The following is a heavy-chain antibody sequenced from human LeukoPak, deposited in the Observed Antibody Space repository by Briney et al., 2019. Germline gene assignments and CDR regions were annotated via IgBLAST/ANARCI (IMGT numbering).Heavy chain of an antibody. D-gene: IGHD1-26*01. Sequence: GGSLRLSCAASGFTFSSYAMHWVRQAPGKVLEWVPVISYDGSNKYYADSVKGRFTISRDNSKNTLYLQMNSLRAEDTAVYYCARDLFSGSYVFDYWGQGTLVTVSS. CDR3: ARDLFSGSYVFDY. V-gene: IGHV3-30*04. J-gene: IGHJ4*02. CDR2: ISYDGSNK. CDR1: GFTFSSYA.